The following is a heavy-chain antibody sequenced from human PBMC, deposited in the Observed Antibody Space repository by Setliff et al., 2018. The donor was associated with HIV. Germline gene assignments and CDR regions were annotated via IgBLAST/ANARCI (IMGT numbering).Heavy chain of an antibody. CDR2: ISGSGGST. D-gene: IGHD2-15*01. Sequence: GGSLRLSCAASGFNFDIFAMHWVRQAPGKGLEWVSVISGSGGSTFYADSVKGRFTISRDNSKNTLYLLMNGLRVEDTAVYYCAKDGISGGAYPPYYFDYWGHGTLVTVSS. CDR1: GFNFDIFA. CDR3: AKDGISGGAYPPYYFDY. V-gene: IGHV3-23*01. J-gene: IGHJ4*01.